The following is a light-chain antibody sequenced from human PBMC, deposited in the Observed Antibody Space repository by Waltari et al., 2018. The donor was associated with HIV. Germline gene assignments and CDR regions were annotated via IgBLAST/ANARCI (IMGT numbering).Light chain of an antibody. CDR1: VLAKKY. CDR3: DAAADNNLGV. V-gene: IGLV3-27*01. Sequence: SYELTQPSSVSVSPGQTARITCSGDVLAKKYARWFQQKPGQAPVRVIYKDSERPSGIPERFSGYSSGTTVTLTSRGAQVEDEADYYCDAAADNNLGVFGGGTKLTVL. J-gene: IGLJ2*01. CDR2: KDS.